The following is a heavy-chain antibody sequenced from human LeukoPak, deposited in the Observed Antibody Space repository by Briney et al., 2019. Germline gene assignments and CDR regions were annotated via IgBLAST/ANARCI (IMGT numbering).Heavy chain of an antibody. Sequence: GGSLRLSCAASGFTFSSYSMNWVRQAPGKGLEWVSYISSSSSTIYYADSVKGRFTISRDNAKNSLYLQMNSLRAEDTAVYYCARDRGYSGYDAGLIGYWGQGTLVTVSS. CDR1: GFTFSSYS. V-gene: IGHV3-48*04. CDR3: ARDRGYSGYDAGLIGY. CDR2: ISSSSSTI. J-gene: IGHJ4*02. D-gene: IGHD5-12*01.